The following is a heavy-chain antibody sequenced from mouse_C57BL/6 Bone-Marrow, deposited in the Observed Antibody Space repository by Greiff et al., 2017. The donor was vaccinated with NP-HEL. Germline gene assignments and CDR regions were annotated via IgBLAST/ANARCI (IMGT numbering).Heavy chain of an antibody. V-gene: IGHV10-1*01. Sequence: EVQVVESGGGLVQPKGSLKLSCAASGFSFNTYAMNWVRQAPGKGLEWVARIRSKSNNYATYYADSVKDRFTISRDDSESMLYLQMNNLKTEDTAMYYCVRHGQASFAYWGQGTLVTVSA. J-gene: IGHJ3*01. CDR2: IRSKSNNYAT. CDR1: GFSFNTYA. CDR3: VRHGQASFAY.